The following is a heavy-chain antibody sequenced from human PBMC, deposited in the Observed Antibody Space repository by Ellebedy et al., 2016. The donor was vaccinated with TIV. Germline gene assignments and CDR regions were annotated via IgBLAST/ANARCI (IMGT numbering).Heavy chain of an antibody. V-gene: IGHV3-9*01. J-gene: IGHJ4*02. CDR3: AKDPYSSLLQASVDY. Sequence: PGGSLRLSCAASGFTFDDYAMHWVRQTPGKGLEWVSGISWDSGSIGYAGSVKGRFTISRDNAKNSLYLQMNSLRPEDTALYYCAKDPYSSLLQASVDYWGQGTLVTVSS. CDR1: GFTFDDYA. CDR2: ISWDSGSI. D-gene: IGHD6-19*01.